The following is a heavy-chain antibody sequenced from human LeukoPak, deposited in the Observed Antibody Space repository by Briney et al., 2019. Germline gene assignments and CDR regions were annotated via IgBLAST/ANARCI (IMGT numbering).Heavy chain of an antibody. CDR3: ARGHDAFDI. CDR2: TSGSGGSK. V-gene: IGHV3-23*01. J-gene: IGHJ3*02. CDR1: GFTFKSHA. Sequence: GGSLRLSCAASGFTFKSHAMSWVRQAPGKGLEWVSATSGSGGSKFYADSVKGRFTISRDNAKNSLYLQMNSLRAEDTAVYYCARGHDAFDIWGQGTMVTVSS.